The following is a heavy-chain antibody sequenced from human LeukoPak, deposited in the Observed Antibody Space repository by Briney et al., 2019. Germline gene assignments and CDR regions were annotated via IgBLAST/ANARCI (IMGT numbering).Heavy chain of an antibody. CDR1: GGSISSHY. V-gene: IGHV4-59*11. J-gene: IGHJ4*02. CDR2: IYYSGST. Sequence: SETLSLTCTVSGGSISSHYWSWIRQPPGKGLEWIGYIYYSGSTNYNPSLKSRVTISVDTSKNQFSLKLSSVTAADTAVYYCARDLRESFSSGREYYFDYLGQGTLVTVSS. CDR3: ARDLRESFSSGREYYFDY. D-gene: IGHD6-19*01.